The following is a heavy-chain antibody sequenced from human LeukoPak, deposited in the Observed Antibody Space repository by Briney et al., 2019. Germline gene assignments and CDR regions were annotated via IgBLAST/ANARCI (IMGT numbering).Heavy chain of an antibody. J-gene: IGHJ4*02. Sequence: GESLRISCRGSSYSFISYWITWVRQMPGKGPEWMGRIDPSDSYTTYSPSFQGHVTISAYKSIGTAYLQWNSLKASDTAMYYCARHRAEYYFDSWGQGTLVTVSS. V-gene: IGHV5-10-1*01. CDR1: SYSFISYW. D-gene: IGHD3-10*01. CDR2: IDPSDSYT. CDR3: ARHRAEYYFDS.